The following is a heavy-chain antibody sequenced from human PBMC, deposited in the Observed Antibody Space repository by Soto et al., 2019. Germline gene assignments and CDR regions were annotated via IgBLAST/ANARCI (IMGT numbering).Heavy chain of an antibody. J-gene: IGHJ5*02. CDR3: ARDSDLTGYYSWFDP. CDR1: GGTFSSYA. D-gene: IGHD3-9*01. V-gene: IGHV1-69*13. CDR2: IIPIFGTA. Sequence: VASVKVSCKASGGTFSSYAISWVRQAPGQGLEWMGGIIPIFGTANYAQKFQGRVTITADESTSTAYMELSSLRSEDTAVYYCARDSDLTGYYSWFDPWGQGTLVTVSS.